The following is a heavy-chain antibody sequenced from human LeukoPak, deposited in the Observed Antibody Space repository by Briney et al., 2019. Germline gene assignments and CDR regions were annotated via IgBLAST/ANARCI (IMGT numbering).Heavy chain of an antibody. CDR2: INPSGGST. J-gene: IGHJ5*02. D-gene: IGHD3-3*01. Sequence: ASVKVPCKASGYTFTSYYMHWVRQAPGQGLEWMGIINPSGGSTSYAQKFQGRVTMTRDTSTSTVYMELSSLRSEDTAVYYCARERGAIFGVVKNWFDPWGQGTLVTVSS. CDR3: ARERGAIFGVVKNWFDP. CDR1: GYTFTSYY. V-gene: IGHV1-46*01.